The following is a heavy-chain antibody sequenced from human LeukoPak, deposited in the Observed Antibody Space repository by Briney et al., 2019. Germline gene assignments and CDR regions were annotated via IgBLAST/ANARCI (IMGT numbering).Heavy chain of an antibody. CDR3: AKVRYTSSLGGYYYGMDV. CDR1: GFTFSSYA. J-gene: IGHJ6*02. Sequence: GGSLRLSCAASGFTFSSYAMSWVRQAPGKGLEWLSAISGSGGSTYYADSLEGRFTISRDNSKNTLLLQMNSLRAEGTAMYYCAKVRYTSSLGGYYYGMDVWGQGTTVTVSS. V-gene: IGHV3-23*01. CDR2: ISGSGGST. D-gene: IGHD6-13*01.